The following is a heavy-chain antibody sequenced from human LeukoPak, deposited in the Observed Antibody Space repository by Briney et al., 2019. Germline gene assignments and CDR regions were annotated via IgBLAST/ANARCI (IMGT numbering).Heavy chain of an antibody. D-gene: IGHD3-22*01. CDR2: INPSGGST. J-gene: IGHJ4*02. V-gene: IGHV1-46*01. Sequence: GASVKVSCKASGYTFTSYYMHWVRQAPGQGLEWMGIINPSGGSTSYAQKFQGRVTMTRDTSTSTVYMELSSLRPEDTAVYYCARELVSVVVTPEGFDYWGQGTLVTVSS. CDR1: GYTFTSYY. CDR3: ARELVSVVVTPEGFDY.